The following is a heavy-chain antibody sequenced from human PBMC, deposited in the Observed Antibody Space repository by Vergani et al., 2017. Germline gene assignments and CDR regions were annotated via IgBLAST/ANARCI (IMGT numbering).Heavy chain of an antibody. V-gene: IGHV4-34*01. CDR3: ARVNTKTNGHLSYYYYMDV. Sequence: QVQLQQWGGGLLKPSETLSLTCVVNGGSFTSYHWTWIRQSPGEGLEWVGDIDHTGRPDYNPSLKSRLTMSVDKSRNQFSLTLNSVTATDTAIYFCARVNTKTNGHLSYYYYMDVWGQGTAVTVS. J-gene: IGHJ6*03. D-gene: IGHD2-8*01. CDR2: IDHTGRP. CDR1: GGSFTSYH.